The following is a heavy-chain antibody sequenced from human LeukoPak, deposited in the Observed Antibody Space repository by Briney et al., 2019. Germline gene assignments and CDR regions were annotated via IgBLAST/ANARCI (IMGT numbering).Heavy chain of an antibody. CDR1: GFTFTTYA. V-gene: IGHV3-23*01. D-gene: IGHD3-10*01. J-gene: IGHJ4*02. CDR2: ITGGGTT. CDR3: ARHEPYNSGSHCDY. Sequence: PGGSLRLSCAASGFTFTTYAMSWVRQAPGKGLEWVSAITGGGTTFYADSVKGRFTISRDNSKNTLDLQMNSLRADDTAMYYCARHEPYNSGSHCDYWGQGTLVTVSS.